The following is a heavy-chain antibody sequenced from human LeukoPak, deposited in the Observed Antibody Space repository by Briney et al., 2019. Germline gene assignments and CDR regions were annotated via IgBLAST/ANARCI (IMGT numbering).Heavy chain of an antibody. V-gene: IGHV6-1*01. D-gene: IGHD6-13*01. Sequence: SQTLSLTCAISGDSVSSNSAAWNWIRQSPSRGLEWLGRTYYRSKWYNDYAVSVKSRITINPDTSKNQFSLQLNSVTPEDTAVYYCARVSSSSWYVGNKIDYWGQGTLVTVSS. J-gene: IGHJ4*02. CDR2: TYYRSKWYN. CDR3: ARVSSSSWYVGNKIDY. CDR1: GDSVSSNSAA.